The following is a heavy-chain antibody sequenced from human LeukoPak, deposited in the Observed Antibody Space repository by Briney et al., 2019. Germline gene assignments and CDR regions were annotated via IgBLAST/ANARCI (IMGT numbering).Heavy chain of an antibody. Sequence: GGSLRLSCAASGFTFSSYAMSWVRQAPGKGLEWVSAISGRGGSTYYADSVKGRFTISRDNSKNTLFLQMNRLRAEDTAVYYCAKDITKSGDYEDYWGQGTLVTVSS. J-gene: IGHJ4*02. CDR2: ISGRGGST. D-gene: IGHD4-17*01. CDR1: GFTFSSYA. V-gene: IGHV3-23*01. CDR3: AKDITKSGDYEDY.